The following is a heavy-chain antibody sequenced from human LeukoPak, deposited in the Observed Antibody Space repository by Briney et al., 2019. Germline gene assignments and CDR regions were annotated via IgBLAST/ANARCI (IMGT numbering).Heavy chain of an antibody. J-gene: IGHJ4*02. Sequence: GGSLRLSCAASGFTFSSYGMDWVRQAPGKGLEWVAVISYDGSNKYYADSVKGRFTISRDNSKNTLYLQMNSLRAEDTAVYYCAKDRSGSYTDYFDYWGQGTLVTVSS. D-gene: IGHD1-26*01. V-gene: IGHV3-30*18. CDR3: AKDRSGSYTDYFDY. CDR1: GFTFSSYG. CDR2: ISYDGSNK.